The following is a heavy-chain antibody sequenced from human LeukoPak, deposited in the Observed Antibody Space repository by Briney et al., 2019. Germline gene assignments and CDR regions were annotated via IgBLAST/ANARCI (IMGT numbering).Heavy chain of an antibody. Sequence: GGSLRLSCAASGFTFSSYWMHWVRQAPGKGLVWVSRINSDGSSTSYADSVKGRFTISRDNAKNTLYLQMNSLRAEDTAVYYCARVRGILTGYYYFDYWGQGTLVTVSS. CDR1: GFTFSSYW. J-gene: IGHJ4*02. CDR3: ARVRGILTGYYYFDY. CDR2: INSDGSST. D-gene: IGHD3-9*01. V-gene: IGHV3-74*01.